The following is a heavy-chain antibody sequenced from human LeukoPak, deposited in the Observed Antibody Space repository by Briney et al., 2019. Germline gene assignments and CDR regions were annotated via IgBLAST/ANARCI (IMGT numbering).Heavy chain of an antibody. J-gene: IGHJ4*02. CDR1: GFTFSTYV. CDR2: ISSNGDNT. CDR3: VRGTGY. Sequence: GGSLRLSCSVSGFTFSTYVMHWVRQAPGKGLEYVSAISSNGDNTYYADSVKGRFTISRDNSKNTLYPQMSSLRPDDTAVYFCVRGTGYWGQGTLVTVSS. V-gene: IGHV3-64D*06.